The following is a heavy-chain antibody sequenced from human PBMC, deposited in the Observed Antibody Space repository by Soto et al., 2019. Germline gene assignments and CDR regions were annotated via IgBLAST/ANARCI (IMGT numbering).Heavy chain of an antibody. CDR2: IIPIFGTA. Sequence: QVQLVQSGAEVKKPGSSVKVSCKASGGTFSSYAISWVRQAPGQGLEWMGGIIPIFGTANYAHKFEGRVTLTADESTSTADMEMSRLRSEDTAEYYCADAMKGGAFDIWGQGTMVTVSS. CDR3: ADAMKGGAFDI. J-gene: IGHJ3*02. D-gene: IGHD2-2*01. CDR1: GGTFSSYA. V-gene: IGHV1-69*01.